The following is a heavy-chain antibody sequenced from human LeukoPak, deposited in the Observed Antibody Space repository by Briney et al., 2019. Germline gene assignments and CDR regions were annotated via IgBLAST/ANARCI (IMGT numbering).Heavy chain of an antibody. J-gene: IGHJ4*02. Sequence: IINPSGGSTSYAQKFQGRVTMTRDTSTSTVYMELSSLRSEDTAVYYCARTRGIAAAGTIDYWGQGTLVTVSS. CDR3: ARTRGIAAAGTIDY. CDR2: INPSGGST. V-gene: IGHV1-46*01. D-gene: IGHD6-13*01.